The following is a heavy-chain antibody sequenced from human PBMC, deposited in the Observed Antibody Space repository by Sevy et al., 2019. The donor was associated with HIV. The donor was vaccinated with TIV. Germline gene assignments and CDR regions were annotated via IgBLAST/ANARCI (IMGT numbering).Heavy chain of an antibody. Sequence: GGSLRLSCAASGFTFSSYGMHWVRQAPGKGLEWVAVIWYDGSNKYYADSVKGRFTISRDKSKNTLYLQMNSLRAEDTALYYCVRDFQYYYSSGYYSYYFYYWGQGTLVTVSS. CDR3: VRDFQYYYSSGYYSYYFYY. J-gene: IGHJ4*02. D-gene: IGHD3-22*01. V-gene: IGHV3-33*01. CDR1: GFTFSSYG. CDR2: IWYDGSNK.